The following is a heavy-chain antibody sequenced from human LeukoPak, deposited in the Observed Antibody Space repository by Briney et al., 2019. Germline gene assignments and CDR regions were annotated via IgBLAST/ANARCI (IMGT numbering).Heavy chain of an antibody. V-gene: IGHV3-66*02. Sequence: GGSLRLSCAASGFSFSSNYMSWFRQAPGKGLKWVSVIYSGVSTYYADSLKGRFTIYRYNSKNTMYLQMNSLRAEDTAVYYCASYCSSTSCYVGDAFDIWGQGTIVTVSS. CDR3: ASYCSSTSCYVGDAFDI. CDR2: IYSGVST. D-gene: IGHD2-2*01. CDR1: GFSFSSNY. J-gene: IGHJ3*02.